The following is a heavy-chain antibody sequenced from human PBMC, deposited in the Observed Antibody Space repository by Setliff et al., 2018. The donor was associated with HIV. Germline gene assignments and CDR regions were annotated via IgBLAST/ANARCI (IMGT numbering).Heavy chain of an antibody. J-gene: IGHJ3*02. CDR3: AREPKEALYAFDI. CDR2: INNSGGAK. V-gene: IGHV3-48*03. CDR1: GFTFSTYE. Sequence: LRLSCAASGFTFSTYEMNWVRQAPGKGLEWVSYINNSGGAKYYADSVKGRFIVSRDNAKNSLYLQMNSLRAEDTAVYFCAREPKEALYAFDIWGPGTMVTVSS.